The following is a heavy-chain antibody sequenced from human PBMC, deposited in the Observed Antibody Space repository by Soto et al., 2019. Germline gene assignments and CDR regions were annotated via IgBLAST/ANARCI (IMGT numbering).Heavy chain of an antibody. V-gene: IGHV3-30*18. J-gene: IGHJ4*02. D-gene: IGHD2-15*01. CDR2: ISYDGSNE. Sequence: QVQLVESGGGVVQPGRSLRLSCAASGFTFSSYAMHWVRQAPGKGLEWVIVISYDGSNEYHADSVKGRFTISRDNSKNTVYLQMNSLSAEDTAVYYCAKDRDRYCSGGSCYWLDYWGQGTLVTVSS. CDR3: AKDRDRYCSGGSCYWLDY. CDR1: GFTFSSYA.